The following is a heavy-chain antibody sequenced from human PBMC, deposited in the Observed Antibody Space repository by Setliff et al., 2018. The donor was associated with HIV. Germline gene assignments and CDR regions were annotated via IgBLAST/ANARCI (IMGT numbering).Heavy chain of an antibody. CDR3: ATDCAVVGGTGSLDS. Sequence: SETLSLTCTVSGGSISSGAYYCSWIRQPPGKGLEWIGSIYYSGSTYYNPSLNSRVTISVDASKNQFSLKLSSVTAADTAVYYCATDCAVVGGTGSLDSWGQGTLVTVSS. CDR2: IYYSGST. CDR1: GGSISSGAYY. D-gene: IGHD1-26*01. V-gene: IGHV4-39*02. J-gene: IGHJ4*02.